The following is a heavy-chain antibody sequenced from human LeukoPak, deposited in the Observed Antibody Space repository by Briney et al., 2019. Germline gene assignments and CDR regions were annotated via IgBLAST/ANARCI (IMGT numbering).Heavy chain of an antibody. CDR1: GGTFSSYA. V-gene: IGHV1-69*13. CDR2: IIPIFGTA. D-gene: IGHD1-26*01. J-gene: IGHJ5*02. Sequence: SVKVSCKASGGTFSSYAISWVRQAPGQGLEWMGGIIPIFGTANYAQKFQGRVTITADESTSTAYMELSSLRSEDTAVYYCARGPIVVGATTKGWFDPWGQGTLVTVSS. CDR3: ARGPIVVGATTKGWFDP.